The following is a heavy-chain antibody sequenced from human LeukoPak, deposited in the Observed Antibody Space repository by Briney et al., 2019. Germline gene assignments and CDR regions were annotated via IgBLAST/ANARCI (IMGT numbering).Heavy chain of an antibody. CDR1: GGSFSGYY. J-gene: IGHJ4*02. D-gene: IGHD3-10*01. Sequence: SETLSLTCAVYGGSFSGYYWSWIRQPPGKGLEWIGEINHSGSTNYNPSLKSRVTISVDTSKNQFSLKLSSVTAADTAVYYCARGLRYYGSGSFSGWGQGTLVTVSS. CDR3: ARGLRYYGSGSFSG. V-gene: IGHV4-34*01. CDR2: INHSGST.